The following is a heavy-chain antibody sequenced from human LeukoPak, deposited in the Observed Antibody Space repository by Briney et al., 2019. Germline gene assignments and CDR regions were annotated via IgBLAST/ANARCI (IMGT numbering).Heavy chain of an antibody. D-gene: IGHD1-26*01. CDR2: IDYSGST. J-gene: IGHJ3*02. V-gene: IGHV4-59*01. CDR1: GGTISSYY. Sequence: SETLSLTCTVSGGTISSYYWSWIRRPPGKGLEWIAYIDYSGSTNYNPSLKSRVTISVDASRNQFSLNLSSVTAADTAVYYCARDRRRELLHAFDIWGQGTMVTVSS. CDR3: ARDRRRELLHAFDI.